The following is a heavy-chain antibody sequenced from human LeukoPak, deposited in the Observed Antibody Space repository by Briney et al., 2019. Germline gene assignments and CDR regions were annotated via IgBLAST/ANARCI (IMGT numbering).Heavy chain of an antibody. CDR1: GFTFSSYA. CDR3: AKVAYYYDSSSDYYYNYGMDV. Sequence: GGSLRLSYAASGFTFSSYAMSWVRQAPGKGLEWVSGISGGGSSTYYADSVKGRFTIARDNSKNTLHLQMNSLRAEDTAVYYCAKVAYYYDSSSDYYYNYGMDVWGQGTTVTVSS. J-gene: IGHJ6*02. CDR2: ISGGGSST. D-gene: IGHD3-22*01. V-gene: IGHV3-23*01.